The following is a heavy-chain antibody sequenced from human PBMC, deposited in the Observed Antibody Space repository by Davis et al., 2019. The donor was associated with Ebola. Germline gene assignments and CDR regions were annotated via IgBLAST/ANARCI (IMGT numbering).Heavy chain of an antibody. Sequence: GESLKISCAASGITFSNAWMSWVRQSPGKGLEWVGRIKSKTDGATAEYAAPVKGRFTISRDDSKNTLYLETNSLKTEDTAVYYCTTSRLWNLGFYFDCWGQGTLVTVSS. CDR1: GITFSNAW. CDR3: TTSRLWNLGFYFDC. J-gene: IGHJ4*02. CDR2: IKSKTDGATA. V-gene: IGHV3-15*01. D-gene: IGHD1-7*01.